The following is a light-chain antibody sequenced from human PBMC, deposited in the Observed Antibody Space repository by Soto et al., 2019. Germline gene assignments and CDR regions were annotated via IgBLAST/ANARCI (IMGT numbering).Light chain of an antibody. J-gene: IGKJ3*01. CDR1: QSINNY. V-gene: IGKV1-39*01. CDR2: AAS. Sequence: DIQMTQSPSSLSASVGDRITITCRASQSINNYLNWYRQKPGKAPIVLIYAASNLRSGVPSRFSGSGSGTDFTLTINNLQPEDCATYYCQQSYSLPLTFRPGTKVDIK. CDR3: QQSYSLPLT.